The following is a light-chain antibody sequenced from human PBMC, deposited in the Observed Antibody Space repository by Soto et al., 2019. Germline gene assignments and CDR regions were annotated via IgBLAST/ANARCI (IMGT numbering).Light chain of an antibody. Sequence: EVVLTQXPGTVSLSPGERVTLSCRASQSVISNYLAWYQQRPGQAPRLLIYAASSRATGIPDRFSGSGSGTDFTLSISRLEPEDFAVYYCQQYGSSLTWTFGQGTKVE. CDR1: QSVISNY. J-gene: IGKJ1*01. V-gene: IGKV3-20*01. CDR3: QQYGSSLTWT. CDR2: AAS.